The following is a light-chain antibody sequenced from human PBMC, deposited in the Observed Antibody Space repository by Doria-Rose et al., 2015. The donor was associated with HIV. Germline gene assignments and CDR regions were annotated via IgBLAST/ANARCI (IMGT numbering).Light chain of an antibody. CDR2: GAS. CDR3: HQYNNWPT. J-gene: IGKJ5*01. CDR1: QSVCTD. Sequence: TQSPETLSVSPGESATLSCRASQSVCTDLAWYQHKPGQAPRLLIWGASTRATGIPARFSGSGSGTEFTLTISSLQSEDFAIYFCHQYNNWPTFGQGTRLDIK. V-gene: IGKV3-15*01.